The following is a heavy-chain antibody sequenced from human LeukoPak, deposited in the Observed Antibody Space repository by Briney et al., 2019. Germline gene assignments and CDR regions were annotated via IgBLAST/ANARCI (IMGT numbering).Heavy chain of an antibody. CDR3: SSWGSTPGVSSDDY. J-gene: IGHJ4*02. D-gene: IGHD6-6*01. CDR2: IKSKTDGGTT. V-gene: IGHV3-15*01. Sequence: GGSLRLSCAASEFTINDAWMSWVRQAPGKGLEWVGRIKSKTDGGTTEYAAPEKGRFTISRDDSKNTLYLQMNSLKTEDTAMYYCSSWGSTPGVSSDDYWGQGTLVTVSS. CDR1: EFTINDAW.